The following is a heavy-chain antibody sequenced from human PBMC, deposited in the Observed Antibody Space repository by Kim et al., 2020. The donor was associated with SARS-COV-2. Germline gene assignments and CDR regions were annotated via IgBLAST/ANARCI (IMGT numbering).Heavy chain of an antibody. CDR1: GYTFTSYA. D-gene: IGHD2-2*02. V-gene: IGHV1-3*01. CDR3: ARGGTGYCSSTSCYIPRVLNWFDP. J-gene: IGHJ5*02. Sequence: ASVKVSCKASGYTFTSYAMHWVRQAPGQRLEWMGWINAGNGNTKYSQKFQGRVTITRDTSASTAYMELSSLRSEDTAVYYCARGGTGYCSSTSCYIPRVLNWFDPWGQGTLVTVSS. CDR2: INAGNGNT.